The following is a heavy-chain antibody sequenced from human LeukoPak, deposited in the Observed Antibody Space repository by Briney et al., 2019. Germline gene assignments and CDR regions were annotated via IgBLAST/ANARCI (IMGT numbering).Heavy chain of an antibody. Sequence: PSETLSLTCTVSGYSISSGYYWGWIRQPPGKGLEWIGYIYYSGSTNYNPSLKSRVTISVDTSKNQFSLKLSSVTAADTAVYYCARDRPVDYWGQGTLVTVSS. CDR2: IYYSGST. CDR1: GYSISSGYY. CDR3: ARDRPVDY. V-gene: IGHV4-61*01. J-gene: IGHJ4*02.